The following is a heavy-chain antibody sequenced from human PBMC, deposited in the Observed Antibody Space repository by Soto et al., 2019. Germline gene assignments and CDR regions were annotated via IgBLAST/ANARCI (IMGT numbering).Heavy chain of an antibody. J-gene: IGHJ3*02. CDR1: GYTFTSYG. CDR2: ISAYNGNT. Sequence: ASVKVSCKASGYTFTSYGISWVRQAPGQGLEWMGWISAYNGNTNYAQKLQGRVTMTTDTSTSTAYMELRSLRSDDTAVYYCARDLRTTVTTSNAFDIWGQGTMVTVSS. D-gene: IGHD4-17*01. CDR3: ARDLRTTVTTSNAFDI. V-gene: IGHV1-18*01.